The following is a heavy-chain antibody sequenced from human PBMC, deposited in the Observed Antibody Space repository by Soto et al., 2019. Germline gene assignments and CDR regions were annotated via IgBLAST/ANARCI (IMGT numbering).Heavy chain of an antibody. CDR2: ITSSGSAI. CDR3: TRGYTGYAQAGLDS. Sequence: SLRLSCAASGFTFSIYSMNWVRQAPGKGLEWVSYITSSGSAIYYADTVKGRFTISRDNAKNSLYLQMNSLRAEDTAVYYCTRGYTGYAQAGLDSWGQGTLVTVSS. J-gene: IGHJ4*02. D-gene: IGHD3-16*02. V-gene: IGHV3-48*01. CDR1: GFTFSIYS.